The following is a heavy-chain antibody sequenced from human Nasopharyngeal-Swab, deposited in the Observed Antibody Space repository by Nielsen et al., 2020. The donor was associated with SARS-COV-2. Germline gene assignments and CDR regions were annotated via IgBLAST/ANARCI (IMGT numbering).Heavy chain of an antibody. Sequence: GESLNISCKGSGYSFTSYCIGWVRQIPGKGLEWMGIIYPGDSDTRYSPSFQGQVTISADKSISTAYLQWSSLKASDTAMYYCARLVAVAGGGGGGADYWGQGTLVTVSS. V-gene: IGHV5-51*01. CDR2: IYPGDSDT. CDR1: GYSFTSYC. J-gene: IGHJ4*02. CDR3: ARLVAVAGGGGGGADY. D-gene: IGHD6-19*01.